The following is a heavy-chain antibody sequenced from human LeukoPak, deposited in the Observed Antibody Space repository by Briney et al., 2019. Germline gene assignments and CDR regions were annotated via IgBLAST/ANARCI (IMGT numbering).Heavy chain of an antibody. CDR2: INHSGST. D-gene: IGHD1-1*01. V-gene: IGHV4-34*01. Sequence: SETLSLTCAVYGGSFSGYYWSWIRQPPGKGLEWIGEINHSGSTNYNPSLKSRVTISVDTSKNQFSLKLSSVTAADTAVYYCARASHWNQLHYFDYWGQGTLVTVSS. CDR3: ARASHWNQLHYFDY. J-gene: IGHJ4*02. CDR1: GGSFSGYY.